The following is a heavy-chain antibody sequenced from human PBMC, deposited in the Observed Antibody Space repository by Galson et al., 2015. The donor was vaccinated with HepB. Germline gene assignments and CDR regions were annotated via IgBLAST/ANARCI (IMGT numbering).Heavy chain of an antibody. V-gene: IGHV7-4-1*02. Sequence: SVKVSCKASGYTFTSYAMNWVRQAPGQGLEWMGWINTNTGNLTYAQAFTGRFVFSLDTSVSTAYLQISSLKAEDTAVYYCARIVDYYDSSGYPGGYFDYWGQGTLVTVSS. CDR1: GYTFTSYA. CDR3: ARIVDYYDSSGYPGGYFDY. J-gene: IGHJ4*02. D-gene: IGHD3-22*01. CDR2: INTNTGNL.